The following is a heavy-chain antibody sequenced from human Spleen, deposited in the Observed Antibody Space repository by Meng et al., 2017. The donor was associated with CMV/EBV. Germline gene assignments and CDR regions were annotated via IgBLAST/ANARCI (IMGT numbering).Heavy chain of an antibody. CDR2: ISSSSSYI. CDR1: GFTVSSYS. CDR3: ARDRFLVLMAFDY. Sequence: GGSLRLPCAASGFTVSSYSMNWVRQAPGKGLEWVSSISSSSSYIYYADSVKGRFTISRDNAKNSLYLQMNSLRAEDTAVYYCARDRFLVLMAFDYWGQGTLVTVSS. J-gene: IGHJ4*01. D-gene: IGHD2-8*01. V-gene: IGHV3-21*01.